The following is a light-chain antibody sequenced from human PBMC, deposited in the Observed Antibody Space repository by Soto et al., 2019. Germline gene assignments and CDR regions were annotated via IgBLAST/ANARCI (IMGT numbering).Light chain of an antibody. J-gene: IGKJ1*01. Sequence: DIQMTQSPSSLSSSVGDRVTITCRASQSISNYLNWYQHKPGKHPNLLIYAASTLHSGVPSRFSGSGSGTHFTLIISRLQPEDFVTYYRQQTYSSRVTFAQGTKVEIK. CDR1: QSISNY. CDR2: AAS. V-gene: IGKV1-39*01. CDR3: QQTYSSRVT.